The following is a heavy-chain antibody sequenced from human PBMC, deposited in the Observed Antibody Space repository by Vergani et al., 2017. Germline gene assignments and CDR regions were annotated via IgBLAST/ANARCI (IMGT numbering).Heavy chain of an antibody. D-gene: IGHD2-21*02. Sequence: QVQLQESGPGLVKPSQTLSLTCTVSGGSISSGSYYWSWIRQPAGKGLEWIGRIYTSGSTNSNPSLKSRVTISVDTSKNQFSLKLSSVTAADTAVYYCARGYCGGDCYSFGTLAFDIWGQGTMVTVSS. CDR2: IYTSGST. V-gene: IGHV4-61*02. J-gene: IGHJ3*02. CDR3: ARGYCGGDCYSFGTLAFDI. CDR1: GGSISSGSYY.